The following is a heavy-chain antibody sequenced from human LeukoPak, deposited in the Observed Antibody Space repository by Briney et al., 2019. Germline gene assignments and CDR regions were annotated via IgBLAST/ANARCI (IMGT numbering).Heavy chain of an antibody. Sequence: GGSLRLSCAASGFTFSSYAMSWVRQAPGKGLEWVSAISGSGGSTYYADSVKGRFTISRDNSKNTLYLQMNSLRAEDTALYYCAKDFSRYCSSTSCSPFDYWGQGTLVTVSS. J-gene: IGHJ4*02. D-gene: IGHD2-2*01. CDR2: ISGSGGST. V-gene: IGHV3-23*01. CDR3: AKDFSRYCSSTSCSPFDY. CDR1: GFTFSSYA.